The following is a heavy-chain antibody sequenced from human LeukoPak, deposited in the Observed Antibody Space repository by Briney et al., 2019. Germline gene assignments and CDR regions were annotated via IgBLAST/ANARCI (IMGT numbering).Heavy chain of an antibody. Sequence: GESLKISCKGSGYTFTSYWIGWVRQMPGKGLEWMGIIHPGDSATRYSPSLQGQVTISADKSISTAYLQWSSLKASDTAMYYCARQVGATLYFDYWGQGTLVTVSS. V-gene: IGHV5-51*01. CDR2: IHPGDSAT. D-gene: IGHD1-26*01. CDR3: ARQVGATLYFDY. CDR1: GYTFTSYW. J-gene: IGHJ4*02.